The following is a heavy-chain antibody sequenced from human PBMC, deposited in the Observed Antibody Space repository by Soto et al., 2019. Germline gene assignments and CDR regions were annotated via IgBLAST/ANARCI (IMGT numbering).Heavy chain of an antibody. CDR3: ARENYDFWSGYNNRFDP. D-gene: IGHD3-3*01. Sequence: GGSLRLSCAASGFTFSSYAMSWVRQAPGKGLEWVSYISSSSSTIYYADSVKGRFTISRDNAKNSLYLQMNSLRDEDTAVYYCARENYDFWSGYNNRFDPWGQGTLVTVSS. CDR2: ISSSSSTI. J-gene: IGHJ5*02. V-gene: IGHV3-48*02. CDR1: GFTFSSYA.